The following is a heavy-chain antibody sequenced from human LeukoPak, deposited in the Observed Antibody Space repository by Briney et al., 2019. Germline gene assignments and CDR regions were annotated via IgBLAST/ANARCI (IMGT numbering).Heavy chain of an antibody. Sequence: GGSLRLSCAASGFTFSSYAMSWVRQAPGKGLEWVSAISGSGGSTYYADSVKGRFTISRDNSKNTLYLQMNSLRAEDTAVYYCAEVDDFWSGYLDYWGQGTLVTVSS. CDR3: AEVDDFWSGYLDY. V-gene: IGHV3-23*01. J-gene: IGHJ4*02. CDR2: ISGSGGST. D-gene: IGHD3-3*01. CDR1: GFTFSSYA.